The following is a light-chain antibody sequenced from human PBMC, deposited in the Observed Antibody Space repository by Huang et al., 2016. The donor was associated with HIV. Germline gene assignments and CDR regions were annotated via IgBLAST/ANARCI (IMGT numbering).Light chain of an antibody. V-gene: IGKV1-9*01. CDR3: LQLNSYPGT. J-gene: IGKJ3*01. CDR2: AAS. Sequence: IQLTQSPSSLSASLGDRVTNTCRASQDISSYLAWYQQKPGKAPKLLIYAASTLESGVPSRFNGSGSGTECTLTSNNLQPEDFATYYCLQLNSYPGTFGPGTNVDV. CDR1: QDISSY.